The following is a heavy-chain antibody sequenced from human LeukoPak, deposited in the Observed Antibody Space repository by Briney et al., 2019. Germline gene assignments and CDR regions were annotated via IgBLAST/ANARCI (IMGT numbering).Heavy chain of an antibody. CDR3: ARADFIDAGPYVIAP. CDR1: GYTFTDYY. CDR2: INTKTGRT. V-gene: IGHV1-2*02. Sequence: ASVKVSCKTSGYTFTDYYIHWVRQAPGQGLEWMGWINTKTGRTSFARTFQGRVTLTRDPSITTVYMDMAWLTSDDTAIYFRARADFIDAGPYVIAPWGQGTLVTVSS. J-gene: IGHJ5*02. D-gene: IGHD3-3*01.